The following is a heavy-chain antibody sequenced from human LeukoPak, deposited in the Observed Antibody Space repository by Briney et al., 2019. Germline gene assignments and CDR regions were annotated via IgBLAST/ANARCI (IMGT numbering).Heavy chain of an antibody. CDR2: ISYSGST. D-gene: IGHD2-2*01. CDR1: GVSIVRHY. Sequence: PSETLSLTCTVSGVSIVRHYWIWIRQPPGKGLEWIGHISYSGSTNYNPSLKSRVTMSVDTSKNQISLKLSSVTAADTAVFYCARGMGRFCNSSSSYLSFVYWGQGTLVTVSS. V-gene: IGHV4-59*08. J-gene: IGHJ4*02. CDR3: ARGMGRFCNSSSSYLSFVY.